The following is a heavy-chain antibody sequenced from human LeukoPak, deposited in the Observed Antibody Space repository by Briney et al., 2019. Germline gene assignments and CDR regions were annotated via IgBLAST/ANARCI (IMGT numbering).Heavy chain of an antibody. CDR1: GYSFTTNW. J-gene: IGHJ3*02. V-gene: IGHV5-51*01. D-gene: IGHD2-2*01. CDR2: IYPGDSDT. Sequence: GESLKISCKGSGYSFTTNWIGWVRQMPGKGLEWMGIIYPGDSDTRYSPSFQGQVTISADKSVSTAYLQWSSLKASDTAMYYCGRLGESTSTAFDIWGQGTMVTVSS. CDR3: GRLGESTSTAFDI.